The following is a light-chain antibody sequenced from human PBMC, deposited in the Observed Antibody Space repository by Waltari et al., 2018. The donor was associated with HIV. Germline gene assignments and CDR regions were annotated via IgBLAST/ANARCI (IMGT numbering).Light chain of an antibody. CDR3: ATWDISLSAVV. V-gene: IGLV10-54*04. CDR1: SNTVGNKG. CDR2: RDN. J-gene: IGLJ2*01. Sequence: QAGLTQPPSVSKGMRQTATLTCTGNSNTVGNKGAAWLQQHQGHPPKLQSHRDNERPSGISERFSAARSGITAARTITGVQPDDEADDCCATWDISLSAVVFGGGTTLTVL.